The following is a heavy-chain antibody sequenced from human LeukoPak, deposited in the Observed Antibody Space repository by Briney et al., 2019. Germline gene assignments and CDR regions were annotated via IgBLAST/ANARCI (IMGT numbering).Heavy chain of an antibody. D-gene: IGHD6-13*01. V-gene: IGHV4-4*02. CDR3: ARANRGGYSSSWYFGAFDI. CDR1: GGSISSSNW. Sequence: SETLSLTCAVSGGSISSSNWWSWVRQPPGKGLEWIGEIYHSGSTNYNPSLKSRVTISVDKSKNQFSLKLSSVTAADTAVYYCARANRGGYSSSWYFGAFDIWGQGTMVTVPS. CDR2: IYHSGST. J-gene: IGHJ3*02.